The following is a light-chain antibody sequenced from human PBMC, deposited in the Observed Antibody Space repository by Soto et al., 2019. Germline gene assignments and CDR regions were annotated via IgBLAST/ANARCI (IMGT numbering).Light chain of an antibody. CDR2: AAS. CDR3: QQGHSMPFT. CDR1: QSITNS. V-gene: IGKV1-39*01. Sequence: DIQMTQSPSSLSASVGDRVTITCRASQSITNSLNWYQHKPGKAPTLVVYAASSFQSGVPSRFSGSGSGTDFTLTISSLQPEDFATYFCQQGHSMPFTFGPGTKVDIK. J-gene: IGKJ3*01.